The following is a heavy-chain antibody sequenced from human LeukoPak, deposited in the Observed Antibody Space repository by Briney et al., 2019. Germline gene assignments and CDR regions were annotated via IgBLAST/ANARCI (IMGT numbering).Heavy chain of an antibody. D-gene: IGHD6-13*01. CDR3: TRASRAAAGVPYYFDY. J-gene: IGHJ4*02. Sequence: SETLSLTCTVSSGSISSGGYYWSWIRQHPGKGLEWIGYIYYSGSTYYNPSLKGRVTISVDTSKNQFSLKVNSLTAADTAVYYCTRASRAAAGVPYYFDYWGQGTLVTVSA. V-gene: IGHV4-31*03. CDR1: SGSISSGGYY. CDR2: IYYSGST.